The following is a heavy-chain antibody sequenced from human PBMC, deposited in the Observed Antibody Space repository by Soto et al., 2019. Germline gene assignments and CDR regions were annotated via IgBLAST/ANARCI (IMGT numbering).Heavy chain of an antibody. Sequence: EVQLLESGGGLVQPGGSLRLSCAASGFTFSTYALNWVRQAPGQGLEWVSAIGGRGGSTYFADSVKGRFGISRDSSKNTLYLQMNRLRAEDTAVYYCAKDGYGDRPYYFDDWGQGTLVTVSS. V-gene: IGHV3-23*01. CDR1: GFTFSTYA. CDR2: IGGRGGST. D-gene: IGHD4-17*01. CDR3: AKDGYGDRPYYFDD. J-gene: IGHJ4*02.